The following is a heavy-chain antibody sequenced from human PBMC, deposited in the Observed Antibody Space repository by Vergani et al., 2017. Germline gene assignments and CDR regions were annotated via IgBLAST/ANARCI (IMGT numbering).Heavy chain of an antibody. CDR3: ARDGQCLDSYYFDY. V-gene: IGHV1-3*01. J-gene: IGHJ4*02. CDR1: GYTFTSYA. D-gene: IGHD6-19*01. Sequence: QVQLVQSGAEVKKPGASVKVSCKASGYTFTSYAMHWVRQAPGQRLEWMGWINAGNGNTKYSQKFQGRVTITRDTSASTAYMELSSLRSEDTAVYYCARDGQCLDSYYFDYWGQGTLVTVSS. CDR2: INAGNGNT.